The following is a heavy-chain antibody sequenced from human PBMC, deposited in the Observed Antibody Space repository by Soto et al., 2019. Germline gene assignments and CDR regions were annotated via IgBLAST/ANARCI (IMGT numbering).Heavy chain of an antibody. CDR2: INPSGGST. D-gene: IGHD3-10*01. V-gene: IGHV1-46*01. J-gene: IGHJ5*02. CDR1: GYTFTSYY. CDR3: ARGPLPYGSGSNRFRWFDP. Sequence: GASVKVSCKASGYTFTSYYMHWVRQAPGQGLEWMGIINPSGGSTSYAQKFQGRVTMTRDTSTSTVYMELSSLRSEDTAVYYCARGPLPYGSGSNRFRWFDPWGQGTLVTVSS.